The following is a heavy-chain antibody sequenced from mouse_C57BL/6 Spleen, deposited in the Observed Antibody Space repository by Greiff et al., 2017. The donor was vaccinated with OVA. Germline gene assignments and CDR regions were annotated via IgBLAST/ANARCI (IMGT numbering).Heavy chain of an antibody. D-gene: IGHD1-1*01. CDR2: LYPGSGNT. V-gene: IGHV1-76*01. CDR3: ARAHFTTVGDPGYFDD. J-gene: IGHJ2*01. Sequence: QVQLQQSGAELVRPGASVKLSCKASGYTFTDYYINWVKQRPGQGLEWIARLYPGSGNTYYNEKFKGKATLTAEKSSSTAYMQLSSLTSEDSAVYFGARAHFTTVGDPGYFDDGGQGTTLKVAS. CDR1: GYTFTDYY.